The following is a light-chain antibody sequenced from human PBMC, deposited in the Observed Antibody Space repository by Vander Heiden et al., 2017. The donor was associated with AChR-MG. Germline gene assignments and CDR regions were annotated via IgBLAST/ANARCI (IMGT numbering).Light chain of an antibody. CDR3: QVWDSDDYVL. CDR1: HIGMKS. J-gene: IGLJ2*01. V-gene: IGLV3-21*03. Sequence: SYVLTHPPSVSVTPGTTAKITCGGDHIGMKSVHWYQQKPGQAPVLVVYDDADRPSGIPERFSGSNSQNTATLTITRVEAGDEADYYCQVWDSDDYVLFGGGTKLTVL. CDR2: DDA.